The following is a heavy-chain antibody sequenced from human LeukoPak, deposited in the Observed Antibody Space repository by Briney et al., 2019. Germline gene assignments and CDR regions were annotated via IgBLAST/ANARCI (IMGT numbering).Heavy chain of an antibody. Sequence: PGGSLRLSCAASGFTFSSYAMSWVRQAPGKGLEWVSTISGSGGSTYYADSVKGRFTISRDKSKNTLYLQMNSLRAEDTAVYYCAKVLAGTWYFDYWGQGTLVTVSS. J-gene: IGHJ4*02. CDR1: GFTFSSYA. V-gene: IGHV3-23*01. CDR2: ISGSGGST. CDR3: AKVLAGTWYFDY. D-gene: IGHD6-19*01.